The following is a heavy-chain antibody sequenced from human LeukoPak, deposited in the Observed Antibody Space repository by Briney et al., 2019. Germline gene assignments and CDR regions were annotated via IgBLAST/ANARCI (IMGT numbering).Heavy chain of an antibody. CDR3: AKDDDWGRFNH. D-gene: IGHD3-16*01. V-gene: IGHV3-53*01. CDR1: EFSVGSNY. Sequence: SGGSLRLSCAASEFSVGSNYMTWVRQAPGKGLEWVSGISPRGDITYYKDSVRGRFTISRDNFKNTVSLQLNSLRAEDTAMYYCAKDDDWGRFNHWGQGTLVTVSS. CDR2: SPRGDIT. J-gene: IGHJ1*01.